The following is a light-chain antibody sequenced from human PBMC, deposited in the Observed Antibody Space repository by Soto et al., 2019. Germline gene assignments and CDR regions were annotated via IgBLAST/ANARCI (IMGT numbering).Light chain of an antibody. CDR2: DAS. CDR1: QSISSW. Sequence: DIQMTQSPSTLSASVGDRVTITCRASQSISSWLAWYQQKPGKAPKLLIYDASSLESGVTSRFSGSGSGTEFTLTISRLQPDDFATYYCQQYNSYWTFGQGTKVAIK. J-gene: IGKJ1*01. CDR3: QQYNSYWT. V-gene: IGKV1-5*01.